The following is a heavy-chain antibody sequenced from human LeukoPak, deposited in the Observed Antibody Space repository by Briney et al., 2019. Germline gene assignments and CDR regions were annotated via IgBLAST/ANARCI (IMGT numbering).Heavy chain of an antibody. CDR1: GYTFTRYG. V-gene: IGHV1-18*01. CDR3: ARTAHENPDLGDY. Sequence: GASVKVSCKASGYTFTRYGISWGRQAPGRWLEWMGWISAYNGNTNYAQKLQGRVTMTTDTSTSTAYMELRSLRSDDTAVYYCARTAHENPDLGDYWGQGTLVTVSS. J-gene: IGHJ4*02. D-gene: IGHD1-14*01. CDR2: ISAYNGNT.